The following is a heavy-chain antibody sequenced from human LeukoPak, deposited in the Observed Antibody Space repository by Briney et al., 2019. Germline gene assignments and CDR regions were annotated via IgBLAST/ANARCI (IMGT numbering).Heavy chain of an antibody. CDR1: GFTFSSYG. CDR3: AKDLGYDSSGYLDAFDI. D-gene: IGHD3-22*01. Sequence: GRSLRLSCAASGFTFSSYGMHWVRQAPGKGLEWVAVISYDGGNKYYADSVKGRFTISRDNSKNTLYLQMNSLRAEDTAVYYCAKDLGYDSSGYLDAFDIWGQGTMVTVSS. J-gene: IGHJ3*02. V-gene: IGHV3-30*18. CDR2: ISYDGGNK.